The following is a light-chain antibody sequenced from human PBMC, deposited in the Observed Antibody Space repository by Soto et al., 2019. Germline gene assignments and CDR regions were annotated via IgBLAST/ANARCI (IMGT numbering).Light chain of an antibody. CDR2: DAS. Sequence: AIQLTQSPSSLSASVGDRVTITCRASQGISSALAWYQQKPGKAPKLLIFDASSLESGVPSRFSGSGSGTDFTLTISSLQPEDVATYYCQQFNSLITFGQGTRLEIK. CDR3: QQFNSLIT. J-gene: IGKJ5*01. CDR1: QGISSA. V-gene: IGKV1-13*02.